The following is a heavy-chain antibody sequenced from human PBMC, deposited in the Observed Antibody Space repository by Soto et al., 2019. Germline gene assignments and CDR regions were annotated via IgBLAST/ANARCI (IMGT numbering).Heavy chain of an antibody. CDR3: VRDYLLTGFDP. Sequence: GPGPRITSETLSLTCTVSGGSIDSGDYYWSWIRQPPGKGLEWIGYVYYSGTTDYNPFLKSRVTLSLDKSKNQFSLKMNSVTAADTAVYYCVRDYLLTGFDPWGQGALVTVSS. CDR2: VYYSGTT. CDR1: GGSIDSGDYY. J-gene: IGHJ5*02. V-gene: IGHV4-61*08. D-gene: IGHD3-9*01.